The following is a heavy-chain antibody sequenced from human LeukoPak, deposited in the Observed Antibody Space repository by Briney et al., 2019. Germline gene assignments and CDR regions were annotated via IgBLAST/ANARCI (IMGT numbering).Heavy chain of an antibody. Sequence: ASVKVSCKASGYTFTGYCMHWVRQAPGQGLEWMGRINPNSGGTNYAQKFQGRVTMTRDTSISTAYMELSRLRSDDTAVYYCARTYYYDSSGYYADYWGQGTLVTVSS. CDR3: ARTYYYDSSGYYADY. CDR1: GYTFTGYC. J-gene: IGHJ4*02. V-gene: IGHV1-2*06. D-gene: IGHD3-22*01. CDR2: INPNSGGT.